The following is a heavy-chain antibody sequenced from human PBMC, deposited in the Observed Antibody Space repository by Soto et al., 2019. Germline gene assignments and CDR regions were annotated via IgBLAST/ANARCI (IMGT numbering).Heavy chain of an antibody. CDR2: INPSGGTT. CDR1: RYPFTSQF. J-gene: IGHJ5*02. Sequence: GASEKVSCKASRYPFTSQFIHWGRQAPGQGLEWMGIINPSGGTTSYAQKFQGRVTMTSDTSTSTLYMELSSLRSEETAVYYCARGLRYFDQNWLDPWGQGTLVTVSS. CDR3: ARGLRYFDQNWLDP. V-gene: IGHV1-46*03. D-gene: IGHD3-9*01.